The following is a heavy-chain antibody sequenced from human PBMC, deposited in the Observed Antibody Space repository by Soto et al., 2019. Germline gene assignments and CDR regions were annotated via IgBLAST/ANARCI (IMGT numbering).Heavy chain of an antibody. J-gene: IGHJ4*02. CDR3: ARAELVGATDY. V-gene: IGHV4-31*03. D-gene: IGHD1-26*01. CDR1: GGSISSGGYY. CDR2: IYYSGST. Sequence: PSETLSLTCTVSGGSISSGGYYWSWIRQHPGKGLEWIGYIYYSGSTYYNPSLKSRVTISGDTSKNQFTLKLSSVTAADTAVYYCARAELVGATDYWGQGTLVTVSS.